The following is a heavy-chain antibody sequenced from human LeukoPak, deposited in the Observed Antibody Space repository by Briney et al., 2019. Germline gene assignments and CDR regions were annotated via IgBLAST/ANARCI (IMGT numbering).Heavy chain of an antibody. CDR1: GFTFSSYA. V-gene: IGHV3-30-3*01. J-gene: IGHJ4*02. CDR3: AKDLSPYFDNSGYFDY. D-gene: IGHD3-22*01. CDR2: ISYDGSNK. Sequence: GGSLRLSCAASGFTFSSYAMHWVRQAPGKGLEWVAVISYDGSNKYYADSVKGRFTISRDNSKNTLYLQMNSLRAEDTAVYYCAKDLSPYFDNSGYFDYWGQGTLVTVSS.